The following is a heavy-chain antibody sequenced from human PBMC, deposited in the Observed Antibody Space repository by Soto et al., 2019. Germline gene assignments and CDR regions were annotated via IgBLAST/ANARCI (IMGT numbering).Heavy chain of an antibody. Sequence: EVQLVESGGGLVQPGGSLRLSCAASGFTVSSNYMSWVRQAPGKGLEWVSVIYSGGSTYYADSVKGRFTISRDNSKNTLYLQMNSVRAEDTAVYYCARAGVCSGGSCYHFDYWGQGTLVTVSS. V-gene: IGHV3-66*01. CDR2: IYSGGST. CDR1: GFTVSSNY. D-gene: IGHD2-15*01. CDR3: ARAGVCSGGSCYHFDY. J-gene: IGHJ4*02.